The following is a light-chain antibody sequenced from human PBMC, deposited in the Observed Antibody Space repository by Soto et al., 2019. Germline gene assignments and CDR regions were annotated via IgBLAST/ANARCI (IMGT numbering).Light chain of an antibody. J-gene: IGKJ1*01. V-gene: IGKV1-5*03. CDR1: QSISSW. CDR3: QQYNSYSLWT. CDR2: KAS. Sequence: DIQMTQSPSTLSASVGARVTITCRASQSISSWLAWYQQKPGKAPKLLIYKASSLESGVPSRFSGSGSGTEFTLTISRLQPDDFATYYCQQYNSYSLWTFGQGTKVEIK.